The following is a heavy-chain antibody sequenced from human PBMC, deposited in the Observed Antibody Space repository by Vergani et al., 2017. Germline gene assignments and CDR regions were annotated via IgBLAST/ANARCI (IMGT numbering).Heavy chain of an antibody. Sequence: VQLLESGGGLVKPGGSLRLSCAASGFTFSNAWMSWVRQAPGKGLEWVAFIRYDGSNKYYADSVKGRFTISRDNSKNTLYLQMNSLRAEDTAVYYCARELGCSGGSCYSGYYYYGMDVWGQGTTVTVSS. V-gene: IGHV3-30*02. CDR3: ARELGCSGGSCYSGYYYYGMDV. CDR1: GFTFSNAW. CDR2: IRYDGSNK. J-gene: IGHJ6*02. D-gene: IGHD2-15*01.